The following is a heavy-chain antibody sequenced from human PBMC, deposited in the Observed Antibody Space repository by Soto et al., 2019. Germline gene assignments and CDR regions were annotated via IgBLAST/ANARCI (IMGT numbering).Heavy chain of an antibody. CDR1: GFTFSSYW. Sequence: LRLSCAASGFTFSSYWMHWVRQAPGKGLVWVSSIKNDGSSTSYVDSMEGRFTISRDNAKNTLYLQLNSLRAEDTAIYYCAREGLGPIPFDYWGRGTLVTVSS. CDR3: AREGLGPIPFDY. CDR2: IKNDGSST. D-gene: IGHD2-21*01. V-gene: IGHV3-74*01. J-gene: IGHJ4*02.